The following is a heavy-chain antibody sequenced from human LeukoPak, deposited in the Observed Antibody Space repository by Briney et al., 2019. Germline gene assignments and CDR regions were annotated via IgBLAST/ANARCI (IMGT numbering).Heavy chain of an antibody. Sequence: SETLSLTCAVYGGSFSGYYWSWIRQPPGKGLEWIGEINHSGSTNYNPSLKSRVTISVDTSKNQFSLKLSSVTAADTAVYYCASKGELRAFDIWGQGTMVTVSS. J-gene: IGHJ3*02. CDR3: ASKGELRAFDI. V-gene: IGHV4-34*01. CDR2: INHSGST. D-gene: IGHD1-26*01. CDR1: GGSFSGYY.